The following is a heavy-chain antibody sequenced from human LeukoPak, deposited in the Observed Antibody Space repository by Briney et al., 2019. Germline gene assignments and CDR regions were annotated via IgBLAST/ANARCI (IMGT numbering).Heavy chain of an antibody. CDR2: INHSGST. CDR3: ARGGSYSRGYYYYYMDV. CDR1: GGSFSGYY. Sequence: SEILSLTCAVYGGSFSGYYWSWIRQPPGKGLEWIGEINHSGSTNYNPSLQSRVTISVDTSKNQFSLTLSSVTAADTAVYYCARGGSYSRGYYYYYMDVWGKGTTVTVSS. J-gene: IGHJ6*03. V-gene: IGHV4-34*01. D-gene: IGHD6-13*01.